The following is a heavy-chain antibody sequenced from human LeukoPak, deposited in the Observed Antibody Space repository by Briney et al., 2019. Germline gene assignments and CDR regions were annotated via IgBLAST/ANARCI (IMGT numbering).Heavy chain of an antibody. CDR2: IQQDGNEK. Sequence: WESLRLSCAASGFTFSDYWMSWVRQAPGKGLEWVANIQQDGNEKYYVDSVKGRFTISRDNAKKSMFLQVSSVRGEDTAVYYCARDRGFSYGIDFWGQGTLVTVSS. CDR1: GFTFSDYW. CDR3: ARDRGFSYGIDF. D-gene: IGHD5-18*01. V-gene: IGHV3-7*04. J-gene: IGHJ4*02.